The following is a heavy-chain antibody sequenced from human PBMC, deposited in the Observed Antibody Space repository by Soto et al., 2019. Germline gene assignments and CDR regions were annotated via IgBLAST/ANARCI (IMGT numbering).Heavy chain of an antibody. D-gene: IGHD6-13*01. J-gene: IGHJ5*02. CDR3: ATLAAACPGTAWFDP. CDR1: GGSISSGGYS. CDR2: IYHSGST. Sequence: QLQLQESGSGLVKPSQTLSLTCAASGGSISSGGYSWSWIRQRPGKGLKWIGYIYHSGSTYYNPSLKSRVTISVDRPKNQFPLKLSSVTDADTAVYYCATLAAACPGTAWFDPWGQGTLVTVS. V-gene: IGHV4-30-2*01.